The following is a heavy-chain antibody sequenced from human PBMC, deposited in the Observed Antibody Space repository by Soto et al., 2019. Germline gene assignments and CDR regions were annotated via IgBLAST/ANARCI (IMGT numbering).Heavy chain of an antibody. CDR2: IYYTGST. CDR3: ARLGHALDY. Sequence: QVQLQESGPGLVKPSQTLSLTCTVSGGSVNSGDYYWNWIRQSPGKGLEWIGYIYYTGSTYYNPSXXSRVIISADTSKNHLSLKLTSLTAADTAVYYCARLGHALDYWGQGTLVTVSS. J-gene: IGHJ4*02. CDR1: GGSVNSGDYY. V-gene: IGHV4-30-4*01.